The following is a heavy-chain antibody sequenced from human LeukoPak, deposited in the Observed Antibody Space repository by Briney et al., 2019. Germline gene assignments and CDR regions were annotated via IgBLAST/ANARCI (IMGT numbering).Heavy chain of an antibody. V-gene: IGHV3-21*01. CDR2: ISGKSNYI. J-gene: IGHJ3*02. CDR3: AKDLMVREPTGAFDI. CDR1: GFLFSSYT. D-gene: IGHD3-10*01. Sequence: PGESLRLSGTGSGFLFSSYTMNWVRQAPGRGLDWVSSISGKSNYIYDADSVKGRFTISRDNSKNTLYLQMNSLRAEDTAVYYCAKDLMVREPTGAFDIWGQGTTVTVSS.